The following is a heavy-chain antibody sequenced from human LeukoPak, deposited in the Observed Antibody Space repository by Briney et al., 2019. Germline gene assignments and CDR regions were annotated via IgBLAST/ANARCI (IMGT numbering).Heavy chain of an antibody. CDR2: IYNSGST. D-gene: IGHD3-10*01. CDR1: GVTVSGNY. Sequence: AAGSLTLSCAASGVTVSGNYRSWIRQPPGKGLEWVGVIYNSGSTYYTESVKGRFTISRDKSKNTLYLQTNSLRAEDTAVYYCAAITVVRGWVFDYWGQGTLVTVSS. V-gene: IGHV3-66*01. CDR3: AAITVVRGWVFDY. J-gene: IGHJ4*02.